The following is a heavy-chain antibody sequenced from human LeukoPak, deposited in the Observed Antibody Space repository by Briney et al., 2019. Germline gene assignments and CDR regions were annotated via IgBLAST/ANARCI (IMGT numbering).Heavy chain of an antibody. V-gene: IGHV3-23*01. CDR1: GFTFSSHA. CDR2: ISGSGGST. Sequence: GGSLRLSCAASGFTFSSHAMSWVRQAPGKGLEWVSAISGSGGSTYYADSVKGRFTISRDNSKNTLYLQMNSLRAEDTAVYYCANRGGIGYYDSSGYDLYWGQGTLVTVSS. J-gene: IGHJ4*02. CDR3: ANRGGIGYYDSSGYDLY. D-gene: IGHD3-22*01.